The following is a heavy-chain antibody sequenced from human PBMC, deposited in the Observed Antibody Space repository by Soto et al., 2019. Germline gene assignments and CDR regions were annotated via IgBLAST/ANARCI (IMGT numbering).Heavy chain of an antibody. V-gene: IGHV4-39*01. CDR3: ARAAPDYDFWSGYYQNYFDY. Sequence: PSETLSLTCTVSGGSISSSSYYWGWIRQPPGKGLEWIGSIYYSGSTYYNPSLKSRVTISVDTSKNQLSLKLSSVTAADTAVYYCARAAPDYDFWSGYYQNYFDYWGQGTLVTVSS. D-gene: IGHD3-3*01. CDR1: GGSISSSSYY. J-gene: IGHJ4*02. CDR2: IYYSGST.